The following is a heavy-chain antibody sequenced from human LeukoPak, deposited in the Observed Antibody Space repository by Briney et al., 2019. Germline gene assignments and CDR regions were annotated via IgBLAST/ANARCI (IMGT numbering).Heavy chain of an antibody. CDR3: ARDRLKWEMATGFDY. V-gene: IGHV3-7*01. Sequence: GGSLRLSCAASGFTFSSYWMSWVRQAPGKGLEWVANIKQDGSEKYYVDAGKGRFTISRDNAKNSLYLTMNSLRGEDTAVYYCARDRLKWEMATGFDYWGQGTLVTVSS. CDR1: GFTFSSYW. J-gene: IGHJ4*02. D-gene: IGHD1-26*01. CDR2: IKQDGSEK.